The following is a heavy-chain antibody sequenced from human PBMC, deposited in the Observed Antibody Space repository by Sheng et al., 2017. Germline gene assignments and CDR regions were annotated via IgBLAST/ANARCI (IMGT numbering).Heavy chain of an antibody. D-gene: IGHD2-8*01. CDR3: ARGRLNAFDL. CDR1: GFIVSDNY. CDR2: IYSGGNT. J-gene: IGHJ3*01. V-gene: IGHV3-66*01. Sequence: EVQLVESGGGLVQPGGSLRLSCAASGFIVSDNYMSWVRQAPGKGLEWVSVIYSGGNTYYADSVKGRFTISRDSSKNTVYLQMNSLRAEDTAVYSCARGRLNAFDLWGQGTMVTVSS.